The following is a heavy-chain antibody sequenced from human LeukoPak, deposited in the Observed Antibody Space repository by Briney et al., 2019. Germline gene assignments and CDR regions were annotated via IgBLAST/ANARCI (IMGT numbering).Heavy chain of an antibody. CDR2: INHSGST. J-gene: IGHJ4*02. D-gene: IGHD5-18*01. Sequence: PSETLSLTCAVYGGSFSGYYWSWIRQPPGKGLEWIGEINHSGSTNYNPSLKSRVTISVDTSKNQFSLKLSSVTAADTAVYYCARGIQLWHFDYWGQGTLVTVSS. CDR3: ARGIQLWHFDY. CDR1: GGSFSGYY. V-gene: IGHV4-34*01.